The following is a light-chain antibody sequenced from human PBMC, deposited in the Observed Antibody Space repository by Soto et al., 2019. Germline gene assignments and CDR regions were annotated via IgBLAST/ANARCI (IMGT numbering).Light chain of an antibody. V-gene: IGLV2-14*01. Sequence: QSVLTQPASVCGSPGQAITISCSGTSSDVGGYNYVSWYQQHPGKAPQVMIYDVSNRPSGVSNRFSGSKSGNTASLTISGLQAEDEADYYCYSYTTSSTYVFGTGTKVTV. CDR2: DVS. CDR3: YSYTTSSTYV. CDR1: SSDVGGYNY. J-gene: IGLJ1*01.